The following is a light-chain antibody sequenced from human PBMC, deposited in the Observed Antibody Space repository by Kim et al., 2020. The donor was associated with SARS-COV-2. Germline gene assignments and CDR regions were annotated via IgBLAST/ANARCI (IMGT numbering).Light chain of an antibody. CDR2: DVS. J-gene: IGLJ3*02. V-gene: IGLV2-14*03. Sequence: GQSIRISCTGPSSDVGGYNYVTLYQQHPGKAPKLMIYDVSNRPSGVSTRFSGPKSGNTASLTISGLQAEDEADYYCSSYTSSSPWVFGGGTKLTVL. CDR1: SSDVGGYNY. CDR3: SSYTSSSPWV.